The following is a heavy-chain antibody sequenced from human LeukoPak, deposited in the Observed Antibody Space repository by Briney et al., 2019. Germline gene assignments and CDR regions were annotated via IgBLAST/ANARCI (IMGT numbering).Heavy chain of an antibody. D-gene: IGHD6-6*01. CDR2: IYYSGST. Sequence: PSETLSLTCTVSGGSISSYYWSWIRQPPGKGLEWIGYIYYSGSTNYNPSLKSRVTISVDTSKNQFSLKLSSVTAAGTAVYYCARTSSSARIIYFDYWGQGTLVTVSS. CDR1: GGSISSYY. CDR3: ARTSSSARIIYFDY. V-gene: IGHV4-59*01. J-gene: IGHJ4*02.